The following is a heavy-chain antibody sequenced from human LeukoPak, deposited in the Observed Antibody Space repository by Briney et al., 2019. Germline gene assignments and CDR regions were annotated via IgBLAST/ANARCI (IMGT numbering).Heavy chain of an antibody. Sequence: GRSLRLSCAASGFTFSSYAMHWVRQAPGKGLEWVAVISYDGSNKYYADSVKGRFTISRDNSKNTLYLQMNSLRAEDTAVYYCANLAWGQGTLVTVSS. V-gene: IGHV3-30*04. CDR3: ANLA. J-gene: IGHJ5*02. CDR2: ISYDGSNK. CDR1: GFTFSSYA.